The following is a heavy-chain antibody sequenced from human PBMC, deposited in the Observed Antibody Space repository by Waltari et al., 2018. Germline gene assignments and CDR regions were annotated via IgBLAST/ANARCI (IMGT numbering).Heavy chain of an antibody. CDR1: GYTFTRYD. CDR2: MNPNSGNT. Sequence: QVQLVQSGAEVKKPGASVKVSCKASGYTFTRYDINWVRQATGQGLEWMGLMNPNSGNTRYAQKFQGRVTRTRTTSISTAYMELSSLRAEDTAVYYCARGLEVVIAGDDAFDIWGQGTMVTVSS. D-gene: IGHD2-21*01. J-gene: IGHJ3*02. CDR3: ARGLEVVIAGDDAFDI. V-gene: IGHV1-8*01.